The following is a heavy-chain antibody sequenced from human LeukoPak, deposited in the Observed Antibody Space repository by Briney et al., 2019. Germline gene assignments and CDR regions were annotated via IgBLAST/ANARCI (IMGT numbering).Heavy chain of an antibody. CDR1: GYTFTSYD. J-gene: IGHJ4*02. D-gene: IGHD5-18*01. CDR3: ARNVRRGYSYFDY. V-gene: IGHV1-8*01. Sequence: GASVKVSCKASGYTFTSYDINWVRQATGQGLEWMGWVTPNSGNTGYAQKLQGRVTMTTDTSTGTAYMELRSLRSDDTAVYYCARNVRRGYSYFDYWGQGTLVTVSS. CDR2: VTPNSGNT.